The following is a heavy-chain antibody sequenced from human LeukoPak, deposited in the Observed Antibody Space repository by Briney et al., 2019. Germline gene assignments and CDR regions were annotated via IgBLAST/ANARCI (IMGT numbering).Heavy chain of an antibody. D-gene: IGHD1-26*01. CDR1: GYTFTGYY. Sequence: GASVKVSCKASGYTFTGYYMYWVRQAPGQGLEWMGWINPNSGGTNSAQKFQGRVTMTRDTSISTAYMELSRLTSDDTAVYYCARHPYSGSYHFDYWGQGTLVTVSS. J-gene: IGHJ4*02. CDR3: ARHPYSGSYHFDY. V-gene: IGHV1-2*02. CDR2: INPNSGGT.